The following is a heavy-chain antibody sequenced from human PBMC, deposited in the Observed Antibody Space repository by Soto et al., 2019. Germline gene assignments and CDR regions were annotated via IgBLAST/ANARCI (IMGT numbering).Heavy chain of an antibody. CDR2: INDDGIST. CDR3: TRGPRSTSTGTGAF. D-gene: IGHD1-1*01. V-gene: IGHV3-74*01. Sequence: GGSLRLSCAASGFTFSMYWMHWVRQVPGKGPEWVSRINDDGISTNYADSVKGRFTISRDNAKNTLYLQMNALRVEDTAAYYCTRGPRSTSTGTGAFWGQGTLVTVSS. CDR1: GFTFSMYW. J-gene: IGHJ4*02.